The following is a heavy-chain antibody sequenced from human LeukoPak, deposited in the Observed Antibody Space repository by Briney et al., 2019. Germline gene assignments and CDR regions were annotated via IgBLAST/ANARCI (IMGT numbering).Heavy chain of an antibody. V-gene: IGHV4-34*01. CDR2: INHSGST. CDR3: ARRIAVAGIDY. Sequence: SETLSLTCAVYGGSFSGYYWSWIRQPPGKGLEWIGEINHSGSTNYNPSLKSRVTISADTSKNQFSLKLSSVTAADTAVYYCARRIAVAGIDYWGQGTLVTVSS. CDR1: GGSFSGYY. D-gene: IGHD6-19*01. J-gene: IGHJ4*02.